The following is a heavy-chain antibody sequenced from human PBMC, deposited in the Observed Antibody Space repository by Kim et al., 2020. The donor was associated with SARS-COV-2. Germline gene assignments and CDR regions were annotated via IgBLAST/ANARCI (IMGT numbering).Heavy chain of an antibody. Sequence: GGSLRLSCAASGFTFSDYYMSWIRQAPGKGLEWVSYISSSSSYTNYADSVKGRFTISRDNAKNSLYLQMNSLRAEDTAVYYCARDLKIPKKYCGGDCSAVYGMDVWGQGTTVTVSS. CDR3: ARDLKIPKKYCGGDCSAVYGMDV. CDR1: GFTFSDYY. V-gene: IGHV3-11*06. CDR2: ISSSSSYT. D-gene: IGHD2-21*02. J-gene: IGHJ6*02.